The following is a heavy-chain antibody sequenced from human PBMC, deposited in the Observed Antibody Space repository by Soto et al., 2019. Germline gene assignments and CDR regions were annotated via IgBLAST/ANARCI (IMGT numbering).Heavy chain of an antibody. CDR2: IYHSGST. CDR3: ARGITIFGVVKGGGMDV. Sequence: PSETLSLTCAVSGGSISGGGYSWSWIRQPPGKGLEWIGYIYHSGSTYYNPSLKSRVTISVDRSKNQFSLKLSSVTAADTAVYYCARGITIFGVVKGGGMDVWGQGTTVTVSS. V-gene: IGHV4-30-2*01. CDR1: GGSISGGGYS. J-gene: IGHJ6*02. D-gene: IGHD3-3*01.